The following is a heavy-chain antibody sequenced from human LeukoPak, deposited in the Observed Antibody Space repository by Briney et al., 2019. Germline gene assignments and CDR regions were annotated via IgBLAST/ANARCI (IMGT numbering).Heavy chain of an antibody. V-gene: IGHV4-4*02. CDR2: IYHSGST. CDR3: ARRRGYPDFDY. Sequence: SETLSLTCAVSGGSISSSNWWSWVRQPPGKGLEWIGEIYHSGSTNYNPSLKSRVTISLDKSKNQFSLKLSSVTAADTAVYYCARRRGYPDFDYWGQGTLVTVSS. J-gene: IGHJ4*02. CDR1: GGSISSSNW. D-gene: IGHD3-3*01.